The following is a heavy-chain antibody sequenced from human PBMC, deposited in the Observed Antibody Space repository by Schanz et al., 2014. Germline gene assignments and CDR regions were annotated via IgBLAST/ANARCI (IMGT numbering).Heavy chain of an antibody. CDR1: GFTFSSYA. Sequence: VQLVESGGGLVKPGGSLRLSCAASGFTFSSYAMHWVRQAPGKGLEWVAVISYHGSNKYYADSVKGRFTISRDNSKNTLYLQMNSLRTEDTAVYYCAKTPHPLGRVIAAPGYNWFDPWGQGTLVTVSS. CDR3: AKTPHPLGRVIAAPGYNWFDP. J-gene: IGHJ5*02. CDR2: ISYHGSNK. V-gene: IGHV3-30-3*02. D-gene: IGHD6-13*01.